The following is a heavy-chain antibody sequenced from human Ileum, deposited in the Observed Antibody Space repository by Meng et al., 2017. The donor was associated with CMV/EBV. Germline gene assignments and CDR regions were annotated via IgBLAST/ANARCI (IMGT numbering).Heavy chain of an antibody. CDR3: VHRSYSGQDDY. Sequence: QITRKESGPTLVKPPQTLTLTCTFSGFSFSTSKAGVGWIRLPPGKALEWLALIYWDDDTRYNPSLKTRLTITKDTSKNQVILTMTKMDPADTATYFCVHRSYSGQDDYWGQGALVTVSS. D-gene: IGHD5-12*01. J-gene: IGHJ4*02. CDR2: IYWDDDT. CDR1: GFSFSTSKAG. V-gene: IGHV2-5*02.